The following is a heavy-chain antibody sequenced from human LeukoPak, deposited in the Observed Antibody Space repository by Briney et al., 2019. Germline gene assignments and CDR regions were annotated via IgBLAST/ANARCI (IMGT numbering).Heavy chain of an antibody. V-gene: IGHV3-72*01. CDR2: SRNKASSYTT. Sequence: GGSQRLSCAASGFKFSDHYIDWVRQAPGKGLEWVGRSRNKASSYTTEYAASVEGRFTISRDVSESSLYLQMNSLRTEDTAVYYCGGIAINANNGMGVWGQGTTVTVSS. CDR1: GFKFSDHY. D-gene: IGHD1/OR15-1a*01. J-gene: IGHJ6*02. CDR3: GGIAINANNGMGV.